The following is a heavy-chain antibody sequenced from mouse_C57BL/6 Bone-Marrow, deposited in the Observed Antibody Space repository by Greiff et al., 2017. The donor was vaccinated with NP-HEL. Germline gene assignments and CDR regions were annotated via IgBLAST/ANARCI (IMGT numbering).Heavy chain of an antibody. CDR3: ARLRFYAMDY. CDR1: GYTFTSYW. V-gene: IGHV1-50*01. Sequence: VQLQQPGAELVKPGASVKLSCKASGYTFTSYWMQWVKQRPGQGLEWIGEIDPSDSYTNYTHKFKGTATLTVDPSSSTAYMKLSSLTAEDSAVYYCARLRFYAMDYWGQGTSGTVSS. CDR2: IDPSDSYT. J-gene: IGHJ4*01.